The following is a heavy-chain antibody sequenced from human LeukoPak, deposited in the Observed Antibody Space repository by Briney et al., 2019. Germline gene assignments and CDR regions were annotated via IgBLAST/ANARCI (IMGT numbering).Heavy chain of an antibody. CDR3: ARDYYDSSGYYNDGASDWYFDL. CDR1: GFTFSSYW. Sequence: GGSLRLSCAASGFTFSSYWMSWVRQAPGKGLEWVANIKQDGSEKYYVDSVKGRFTISRDNAKNSLYLRMNSLRAEDTAVYYCARDYYDSSGYYNDGASDWYFDLWGRGTLVTVSS. J-gene: IGHJ2*01. CDR2: IKQDGSEK. D-gene: IGHD3-22*01. V-gene: IGHV3-7*01.